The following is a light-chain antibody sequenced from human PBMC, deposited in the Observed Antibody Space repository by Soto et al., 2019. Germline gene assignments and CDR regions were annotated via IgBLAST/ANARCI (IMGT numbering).Light chain of an antibody. V-gene: IGKV3-11*01. CDR2: DAS. CDR3: RQRSTWST. Sequence: PGERATLSCRASQHVGTYIALYQQKTGQAPRLLIYDASNRDTGIPDRFSGSGSGTDFTLTISSLQPEDFAIYYCRQRSTWSTFGQGTRLDIK. J-gene: IGKJ5*01. CDR1: QHVGTY.